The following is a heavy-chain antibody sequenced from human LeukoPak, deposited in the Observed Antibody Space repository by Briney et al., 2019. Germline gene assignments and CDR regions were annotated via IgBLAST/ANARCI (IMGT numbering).Heavy chain of an antibody. J-gene: IGHJ4*02. CDR2: INHSGST. Sequence: SETLSLTCAVYGGSFSGYYWSWIRQPPGKGLEWIGEINHSGSTNYNPSLKSRVTISVDTSKNQFSLKLSSVTAADTAVYYCARSGVLRYFDWFHDDYFDYWGQGTLVTVSS. CDR3: ARSGVLRYFDWFHDDYFDY. V-gene: IGHV4-34*01. D-gene: IGHD3-9*01. CDR1: GGSFSGYY.